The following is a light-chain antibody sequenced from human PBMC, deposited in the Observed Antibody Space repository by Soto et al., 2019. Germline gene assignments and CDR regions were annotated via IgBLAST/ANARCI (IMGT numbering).Light chain of an antibody. V-gene: IGLV2-23*01. Sequence: QSALTQPASVSGSPGQSITISCTGISGDIETYNFVSWYQQHPGKVPKLLIYDATQRPSGVSQRFSGSRSGTTASLTISGLQAEDEADYYCCSHAGRAAFYVFAAGTKLTVL. CDR3: CSHAGRAAFYV. CDR1: SGDIETYNF. J-gene: IGLJ1*01. CDR2: DAT.